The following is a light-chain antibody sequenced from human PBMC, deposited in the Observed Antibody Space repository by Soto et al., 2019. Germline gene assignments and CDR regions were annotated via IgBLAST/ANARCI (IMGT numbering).Light chain of an antibody. J-gene: IGKJ1*01. V-gene: IGKV3-15*01. CDR2: GAS. CDR1: QSVSSN. Sequence: EIVMTQSPVTLSVSPVERATLSCRASQSVSSNLAWYQQKPGQAPRLLIYGASTRATGIPARFSGSGSGTEFTLTISSLQSEDFAVYYCQQYNNWWTLGQGTKVEIK. CDR3: QQYNNWWT.